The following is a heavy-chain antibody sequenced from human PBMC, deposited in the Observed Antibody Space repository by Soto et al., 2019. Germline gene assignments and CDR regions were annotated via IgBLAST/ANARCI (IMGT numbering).Heavy chain of an antibody. V-gene: IGHV4-30-4*01. D-gene: IGHD3-22*01. J-gene: IGHJ5*02. CDR2: IYYSGST. Sequence: SETLSLTCTVSGGSIRSGDYYWSWIRQPPGKGLEWIGYIYYSGSTYYSPSLKSRVTISVDTSKNQLSLKLSSVTAADTAVYYCARVGYYDSSGYYHWGQGTLVTVSS. CDR1: GGSIRSGDYY. CDR3: ARVGYYDSSGYYH.